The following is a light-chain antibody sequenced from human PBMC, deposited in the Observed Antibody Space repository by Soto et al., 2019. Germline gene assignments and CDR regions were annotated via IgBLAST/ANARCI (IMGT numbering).Light chain of an antibody. CDR1: QSVPRSY. CDR3: QQYGSSST. Sequence: EFELTQSPGTLSLSPGAGATLSCRASQSVPRSYLAWYQQKPGQAPRLLIYGTSSRATGIPDRFSGSGSGTDFTLTISRLEPEDVAVFYCQQYGSSSTCGQGTRREIK. J-gene: IGKJ5*01. CDR2: GTS. V-gene: IGKV3-20*01.